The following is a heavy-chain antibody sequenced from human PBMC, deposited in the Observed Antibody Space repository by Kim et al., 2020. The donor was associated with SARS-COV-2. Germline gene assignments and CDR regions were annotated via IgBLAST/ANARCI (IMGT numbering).Heavy chain of an antibody. V-gene: IGHV3-43*01. J-gene: IGHJ6*02. CDR2: ISWDGGST. D-gene: IGHD3-10*01. Sequence: GGSLRLSCAASGFTFDDYTMHWVRQAPGKGLEWVSLISWDGGSTYYADSVKGRFTISRDNSKNSLYLQMNSLRTEDTALYYCAKGVFITMVRGVIMGPQDYYGMDVWGQGTTVTVSS. CDR1: GFTFDDYT. CDR3: AKGVFITMVRGVIMGPQDYYGMDV.